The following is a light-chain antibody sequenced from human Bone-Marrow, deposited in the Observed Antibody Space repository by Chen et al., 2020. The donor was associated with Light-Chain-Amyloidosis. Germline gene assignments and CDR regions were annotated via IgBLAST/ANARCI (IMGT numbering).Light chain of an antibody. CDR2: DNN. J-gene: IGLJ3*02. V-gene: IGLV1-51*01. Sequence: QSVLPQPPSVSAAPGQKVTISCSGSTSNIGNNFVSWYQQFPGTAPKLLIYDNNRRPSGIPDRFSGSKSGTSATLGITGLQTGDEADYYCGTWDIRLGTVMFGGGTKLTVL. CDR3: GTWDIRLGTVM. CDR1: TSNIGNNF.